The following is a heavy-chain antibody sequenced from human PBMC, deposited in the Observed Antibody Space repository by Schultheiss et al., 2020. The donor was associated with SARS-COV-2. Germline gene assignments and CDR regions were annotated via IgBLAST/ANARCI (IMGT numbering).Heavy chain of an antibody. CDR2: ISWNSGSI. D-gene: IGHD5-12*01. J-gene: IGHJ4*02. Sequence: GGSLRLSCAASGFTFDDYAMHWVRQAPGKGLEWVSGISWNSGSIGYADSVKGRFTISRHNSKNTLYLQMNSLRAEDTAVYYCARDRSGYDYWGQGTLVTVSS. V-gene: IGHV3-9*01. CDR3: ARDRSGYDY. CDR1: GFTFDDYA.